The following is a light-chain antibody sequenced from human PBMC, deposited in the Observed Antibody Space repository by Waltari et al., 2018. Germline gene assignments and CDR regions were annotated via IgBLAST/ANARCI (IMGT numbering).Light chain of an antibody. CDR1: QSVSSN. Sequence: EIVMTQSPDTLSVSPGERATLSCRASQSVSSNLAWYQQKPGQAPRILIYGASTRATGIPARFSGSGSGTEFTLTISSLQSEDFAVYYCQQYNTLYTFGQGTKLEIK. V-gene: IGKV3-15*01. CDR3: QQYNTLYT. CDR2: GAS. J-gene: IGKJ2*01.